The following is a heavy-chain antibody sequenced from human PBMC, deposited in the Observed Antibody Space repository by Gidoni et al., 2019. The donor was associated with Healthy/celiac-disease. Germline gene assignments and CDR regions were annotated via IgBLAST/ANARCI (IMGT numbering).Heavy chain of an antibody. Sequence: EVQLLESGGGLVQPGGSLRLSGAASGFTFSSYAMSWVRQAPGKGLEWVSAISGSGGSTYYADSVKGRFTISRDNSKNTLYLQMNSLRAEDTAVYYCAKAYGDYARGMGYYYYGMDVWGQGTTVTVSS. J-gene: IGHJ6*02. V-gene: IGHV3-23*01. CDR3: AKAYGDYARGMGYYYYGMDV. D-gene: IGHD4-17*01. CDR2: ISGSGGST. CDR1: GFTFSSYA.